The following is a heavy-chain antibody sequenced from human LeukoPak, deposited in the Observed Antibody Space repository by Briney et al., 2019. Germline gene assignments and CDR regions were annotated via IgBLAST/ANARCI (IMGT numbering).Heavy chain of an antibody. J-gene: IGHJ4*02. CDR3: ARGGVDY. Sequence: GASVKVSCKTSGYTFTGYYIYWVRQDPGQGLEWMGQISPYSGDTNFAQQFQGRVTMTRDTSISTAYMELSRLRSDDTAVYYCARGGVDYWGQGTLVTVSS. V-gene: IGHV1-2*06. CDR1: GYTFTGYY. CDR2: ISPYSGDT.